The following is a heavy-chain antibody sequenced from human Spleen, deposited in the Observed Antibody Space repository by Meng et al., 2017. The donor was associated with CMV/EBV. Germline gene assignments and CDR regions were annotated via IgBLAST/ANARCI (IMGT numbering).Heavy chain of an antibody. CDR3: SRDYCGGDCYSLGH. D-gene: IGHD2-21*01. J-gene: IGHJ1*01. CDR2: IYYRGNT. Sequence: SETLSLTCTVSGVSISSYYWTWIRQPPGKGLEWIGYIYYRGNTNYNPSLKSRVTMSVDTSRNQFSPTLSSVTAADTAVYYCSRDYCGGDCYSLGHWGQGSLVTVSS. CDR1: GVSISSYY. V-gene: IGHV4-59*01.